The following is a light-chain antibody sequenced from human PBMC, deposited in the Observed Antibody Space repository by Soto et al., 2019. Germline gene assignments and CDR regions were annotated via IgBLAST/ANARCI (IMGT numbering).Light chain of an antibody. CDR1: QRLSSN. J-gene: IGKJ5*01. CDR3: QQYNNWPPQIT. CDR2: GVS. V-gene: IGKV3-15*01. Sequence: EIVMTQSPATLPVSPGERATLSCRASQRLSSNLAWYQQKPGQAPRLLIYGVSTRATGVPARFSGSGSGTEFTLTISSLQSEDSAVYYCQQYNNWPPQITFGQGTRLEIK.